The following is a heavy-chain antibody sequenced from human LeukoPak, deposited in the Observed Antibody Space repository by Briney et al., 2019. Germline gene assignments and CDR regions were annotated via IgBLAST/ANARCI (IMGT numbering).Heavy chain of an antibody. Sequence: GGSLRLSCAASGFIFSSFSVNWVRQAPGKGLEWVSSISTSGGLSSVYYADSVKGRFTISRDNAKNSLFLQMNSLGAEDTAVYYCVRGGAYSRSWGQGTLVTVSS. V-gene: IGHV3-21*04. CDR2: ISTSGGLSSV. J-gene: IGHJ5*02. CDR1: GFIFSSFS. CDR3: VRGGAYSRS. D-gene: IGHD4-11*01.